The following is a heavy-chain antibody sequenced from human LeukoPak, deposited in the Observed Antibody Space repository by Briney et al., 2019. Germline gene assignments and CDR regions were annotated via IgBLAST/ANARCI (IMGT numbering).Heavy chain of an antibody. Sequence: SETLSLTCTVSGGSISSYYWSWIRQPAGKGLEWIGRIYTSGSTNYNPSLKSRVTMSVDTSKNQFSLKLSSVTAADTAVYYCARGVEDTAMATLFWFDPWGQGTLVTVSS. CDR3: ARGVEDTAMATLFWFDP. J-gene: IGHJ5*02. D-gene: IGHD5-18*01. V-gene: IGHV4-4*07. CDR1: GGSISSYY. CDR2: IYTSGST.